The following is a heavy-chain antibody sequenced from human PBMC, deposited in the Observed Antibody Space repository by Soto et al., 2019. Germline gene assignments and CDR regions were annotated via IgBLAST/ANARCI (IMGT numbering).Heavy chain of an antibody. Sequence: QVHLQESGPGLVKPSQTLSLTCSVSGGSISSGDYYWSWIRQPPGKGLEWIGFIYHRGSTYYNPSLKSGVSISVDTSNNQFSRKVTSVTAAATAVYYWVRDSRDRGWFAPWGRGTLVTFPS. CDR2: IYHRGST. D-gene: IGHD3-10*01. V-gene: IGHV4-30-4*01. CDR3: VRDSRDRGWFAP. CDR1: GGSISSGDYY. J-gene: IGHJ5*02.